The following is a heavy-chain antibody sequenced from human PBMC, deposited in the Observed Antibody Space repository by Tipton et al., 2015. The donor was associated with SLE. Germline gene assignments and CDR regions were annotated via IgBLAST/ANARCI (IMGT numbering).Heavy chain of an antibody. CDR3: VRHPGYDDIRDAFDI. CDR1: GGSISSSISY. CDR2: IYYSGST. D-gene: IGHD3-9*01. V-gene: IGHV4-39*07. J-gene: IGHJ3*02. Sequence: TLSLTCTVSGGSISSSISYWGWIRQPPGKGLEWIGSIYYSGSTFYNPSLRSRVTVSGDTSKNQFSLKLSSVTAADTAVYYCVRHPGYDDIRDAFDIWGQGTMVTVSS.